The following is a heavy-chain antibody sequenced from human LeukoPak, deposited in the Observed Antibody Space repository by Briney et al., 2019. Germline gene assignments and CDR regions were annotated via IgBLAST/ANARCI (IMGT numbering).Heavy chain of an antibody. CDR1: GFTFSSYA. D-gene: IGHD3-16*01. CDR3: AKDRPGEKYYYYYYMDV. Sequence: GGSLRLSCAASGFTFSSYAMHWVRQAPGKGLEWVAVISYDGSNKYYADSVKGRFTISRDNSKNTLYLQMNSLRAEDTAVYYCAKDRPGEKYYYYYYMDVWGKGTTVTISS. J-gene: IGHJ6*03. CDR2: ISYDGSNK. V-gene: IGHV3-30*04.